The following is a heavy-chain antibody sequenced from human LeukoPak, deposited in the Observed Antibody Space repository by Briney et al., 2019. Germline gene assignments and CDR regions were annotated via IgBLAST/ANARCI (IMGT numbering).Heavy chain of an antibody. J-gene: IGHJ4*02. Sequence: PSETLSLTCTVYGGSFSGYYWSWIRQPPGKGLEWIGEINHSGSTNYNPSLKSRVTISVDTSKNQFSLKLSSVTAADTAVYYCAREGEYSYGYRDYWGQATLVTVSS. CDR3: AREGEYSYGYRDY. CDR2: INHSGST. D-gene: IGHD5-18*01. V-gene: IGHV4-34*01. CDR1: GGSFSGYY.